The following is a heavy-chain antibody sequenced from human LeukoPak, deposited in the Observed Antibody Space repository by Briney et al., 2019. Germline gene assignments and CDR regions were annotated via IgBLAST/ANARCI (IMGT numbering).Heavy chain of an antibody. CDR1: GGSLSSYY. D-gene: IGHD3-22*01. Sequence: PSETLSLTCTVSGGSLSSYYWHWIRQPAGKGLEWIGRIYTSGSTNYNPSLESRVTMSVDTSKNQFSLKLSSVTAADTAVYYCARTSFYYDSSGYPQEYFDYWGQGTLVTVSS. V-gene: IGHV4-4*07. CDR3: ARTSFYYDSSGYPQEYFDY. J-gene: IGHJ4*02. CDR2: IYTSGST.